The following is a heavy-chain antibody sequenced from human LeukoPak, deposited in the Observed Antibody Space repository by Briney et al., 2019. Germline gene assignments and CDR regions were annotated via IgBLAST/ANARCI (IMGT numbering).Heavy chain of an antibody. CDR1: GFTFSSYA. D-gene: IGHD3-22*01. Sequence: SLRLSCAASGFTFSSYAMHWVRQAPGKGLEWVAVISYDGSNKYYADSVKGRFTISRDNSKNTLYLQMNSLRAEDTAVYCCAKDSGFLESSSGYYHHYDYWGQGTLVTVSS. CDR2: ISYDGSNK. CDR3: AKDSGFLESSSGYYHHYDY. V-gene: IGHV3-30-3*01. J-gene: IGHJ4*02.